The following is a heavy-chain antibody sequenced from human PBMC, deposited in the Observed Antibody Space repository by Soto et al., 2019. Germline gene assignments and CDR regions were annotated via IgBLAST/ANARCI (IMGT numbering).Heavy chain of an antibody. CDR1: GFTFSSYA. J-gene: IGHJ6*02. CDR3: ARTPRGQWELPYYYYGMDV. Sequence: QVQLVESGGGVVQPGRSLRLSCAASGFTFSSYAMHWVRQAPGKGLEWVAVISYDGSNKYYADSVKGRFTISRDNSKNTLYLQMNSVRAEDTAVYYCARTPRGQWELPYYYYGMDVWGQGTTVTVSS. CDR2: ISYDGSNK. V-gene: IGHV3-30-3*01. D-gene: IGHD1-26*01.